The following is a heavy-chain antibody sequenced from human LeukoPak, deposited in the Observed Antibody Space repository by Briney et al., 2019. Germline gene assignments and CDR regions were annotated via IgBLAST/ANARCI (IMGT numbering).Heavy chain of an antibody. CDR2: IYYSGST. V-gene: IGHV4-59*08. J-gene: IGHJ3*02. CDR3: ASKQRGEYCSGGSCYLGDAFDI. D-gene: IGHD2-15*01. CDR1: GGHNNKYF. Sequence: TPSETLSLTCTLSGGHNNKYFWRWLEPPPPKGLEWMGYIYYSGSTNYNHSLHRRVTISVDTSKRQFSLKLNSVTPADTAVYYCASKQRGEYCSGGSCYLGDAFDIWGQGTMVTVSS.